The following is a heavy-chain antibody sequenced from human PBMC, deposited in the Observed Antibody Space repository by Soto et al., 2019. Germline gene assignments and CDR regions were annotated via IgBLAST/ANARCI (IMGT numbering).Heavy chain of an antibody. CDR1: GGTFSSYA. D-gene: IGHD6-13*01. CDR3: ARGGYSSTWSNLLDRSGLDV. V-gene: IGHV1-69*06. CDR2: IVPLFRTT. Sequence: QVQLVQSGAEAKKPGSSVKVSCKTSGGTFSSYAISWVRQAPGQGLEWMGGIVPLFRTTNYAQKFQGRVTITADTSTCTVYMELSGVRSGDTAVYYCARGGYSSTWSNLLDRSGLDVWGQGTTVTVSS. J-gene: IGHJ6*02.